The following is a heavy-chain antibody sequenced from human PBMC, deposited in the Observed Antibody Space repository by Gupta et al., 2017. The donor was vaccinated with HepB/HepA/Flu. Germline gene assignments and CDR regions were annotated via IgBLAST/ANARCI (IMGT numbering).Heavy chain of an antibody. CDR3: ARYGLEMGFFDY. J-gene: IGHJ4*02. CDR1: GGSIRSSSYY. D-gene: IGHD5-24*01. CDR2: IYYSGST. V-gene: IGHV4-39*01. Sequence: QLQLQESGPGLVTPSETLSLTCTVSGGSIRSSSYYWGWIRQPPGKGLEWIGSIYYSGSTYYNPSLKSRVTISVDTSKNQFSLKLSSVTAADTAVYYCARYGLEMGFFDYWGQGTLVTVSS.